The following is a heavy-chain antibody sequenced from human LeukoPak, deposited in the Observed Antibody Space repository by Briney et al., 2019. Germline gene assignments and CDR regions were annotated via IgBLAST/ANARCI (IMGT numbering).Heavy chain of an antibody. D-gene: IGHD5-18*01. CDR3: ARGGYSYGPIDY. CDR2: INHSGST. V-gene: IGHV4-34*01. CDR1: GGSLSGYY. Sequence: SETLSLTCAVYGGSLSGYYWSWIRQPPGKGLEWIGEINHSGSTYYNPSLKSRVTISVDTSKNQFSLKLSSVTAADTAVYYCARGGYSYGPIDYWGQGTLVTVSS. J-gene: IGHJ4*02.